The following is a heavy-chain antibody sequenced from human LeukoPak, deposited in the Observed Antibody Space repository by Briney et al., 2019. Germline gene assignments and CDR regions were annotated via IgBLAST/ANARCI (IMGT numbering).Heavy chain of an antibody. CDR2: ISGSGGST. D-gene: IGHD3-10*01. V-gene: IGHV3-23*01. J-gene: IGHJ4*02. Sequence: GGSLRLSFAASGFSFSSYAMSWVRQAPGKGLEWVSAISGSGGSTYYADSVKGRFTISRDNSKNTLYLQMNSLRAEDTAVYYCARVRGQFGRFGELSRDYWGQGTLVTVSS. CDR3: ARVRGQFGRFGELSRDY. CDR1: GFSFSSYA.